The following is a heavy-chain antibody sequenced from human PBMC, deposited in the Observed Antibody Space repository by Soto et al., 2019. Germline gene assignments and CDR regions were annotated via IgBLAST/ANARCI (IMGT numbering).Heavy chain of an antibody. CDR3: ARDHKWDGMDV. Sequence: SETLSLTCPVSGGSFSSDSFIWSWVRQFPGKGLEWIGYINYSGTTYYNPSLRSRITMSVDTSKNQFSLNLSSVTAADTAVYYCARDHKWDGMDVWGQGTTVTVSS. V-gene: IGHV4-31*03. D-gene: IGHD1-26*01. CDR1: GGSFSSDSFI. J-gene: IGHJ6*02. CDR2: INYSGTT.